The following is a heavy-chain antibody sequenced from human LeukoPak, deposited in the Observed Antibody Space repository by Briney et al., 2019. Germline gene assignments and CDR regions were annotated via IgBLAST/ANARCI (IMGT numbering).Heavy chain of an antibody. Sequence: GGSLRLSCAASGFTFSSYWMSWVRQAPGKGLEWVANIKQDGSEKYYVDSVKDRFTISRDNAKNSLYLQMNSLRAEDTAVYYCARVIDCSSTSCYDVDWFDPWGQGTLVTVSS. CDR3: ARVIDCSSTSCYDVDWFDP. J-gene: IGHJ5*02. CDR1: GFTFSSYW. D-gene: IGHD2-2*01. V-gene: IGHV3-7*01. CDR2: IKQDGSEK.